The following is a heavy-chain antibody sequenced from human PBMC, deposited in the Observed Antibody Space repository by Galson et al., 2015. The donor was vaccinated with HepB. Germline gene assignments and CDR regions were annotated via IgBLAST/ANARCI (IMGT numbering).Heavy chain of an antibody. D-gene: IGHD4-11*01. Sequence: SLRLSCAASGFTFSNTWMSWVRQAPEKGLEWVGRIKSKTDGGTTDYAAPVKGRFSISRYDSKNTLYLQMNSLKTEDTAVYYCTRDTGEFDYWGQGTLVTVSS. CDR3: TRDTGEFDY. V-gene: IGHV3-15*01. CDR2: IKSKTDGGTT. CDR1: GFTFSNTW. J-gene: IGHJ4*02.